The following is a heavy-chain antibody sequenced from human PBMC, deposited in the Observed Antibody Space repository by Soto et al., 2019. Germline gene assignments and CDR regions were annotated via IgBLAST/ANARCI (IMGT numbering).Heavy chain of an antibody. J-gene: IGHJ6*02. CDR2: IYWDDDK. D-gene: IGHD2-15*01. Sequence: QITLKESGPTLVKPTQTLTLTFTFSGFSLSTSGVGVAWIRQPPGKALEWLALIYWDDDKRYRPSLESRLTITKDTSKNQLVLAMTNMDSVDTATYYCAYLPCSGGSCYWFSFSGMDVWGQGTTVTVSS. V-gene: IGHV2-5*02. CDR3: AYLPCSGGSCYWFSFSGMDV. CDR1: GFSLSTSGVG.